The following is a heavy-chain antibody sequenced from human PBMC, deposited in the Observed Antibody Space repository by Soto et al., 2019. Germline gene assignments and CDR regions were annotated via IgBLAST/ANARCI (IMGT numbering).Heavy chain of an antibody. Sequence: SETLSLTCTVSGGSISSYYWSWIRQPPGKGLEWIGYIYYSGSTNYNPSLKSRVTISVDTSKNQFSLKLSSVTAADTAVYYCARDLYVGYYDFWSGYREQNWFDPWGQGTQVTVSS. D-gene: IGHD3-3*01. CDR1: GGSISSYY. V-gene: IGHV4-59*01. J-gene: IGHJ5*02. CDR2: IYYSGST. CDR3: ARDLYVGYYDFWSGYREQNWFDP.